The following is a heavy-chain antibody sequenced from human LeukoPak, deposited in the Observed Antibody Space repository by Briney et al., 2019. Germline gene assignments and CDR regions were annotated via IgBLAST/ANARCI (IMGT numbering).Heavy chain of an antibody. D-gene: IGHD3-22*01. CDR2: IYYSGST. CDR1: GGSVSSGGYY. Sequence: PSETLSLTCTVSGGSVSSGGYYWSWIRQPPGKGLEWIGYIYYSGSTNYNPSLKSRVTISVDTSKKHFSLKLSSVTAADTAVYYCASRAYYDSSGLDYWGQGILVTVSS. V-gene: IGHV4-61*03. CDR3: ASRAYYDSSGLDY. J-gene: IGHJ4*02.